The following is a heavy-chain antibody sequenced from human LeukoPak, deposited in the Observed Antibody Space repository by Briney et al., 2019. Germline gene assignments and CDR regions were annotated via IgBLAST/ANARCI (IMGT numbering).Heavy chain of an antibody. CDR1: GFTFSSYS. D-gene: IGHD3-10*01. CDR2: ISSSSSYI. J-gene: IGHJ4*02. Sequence: GGSLRLSCAASGFTFSSYSMNWVRQAPGKGLEWVSSISSSSSYIYYADSVKGRFTISRDNSKNTLYLQMNSLRAEDTAVYYCAKEKELLWFGEEYYFDYWGQGTLVTVSS. CDR3: AKEKELLWFGEEYYFDY. V-gene: IGHV3-21*01.